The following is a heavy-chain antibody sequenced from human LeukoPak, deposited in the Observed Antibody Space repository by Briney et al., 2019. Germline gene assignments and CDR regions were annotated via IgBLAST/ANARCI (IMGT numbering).Heavy chain of an antibody. D-gene: IGHD6-19*01. J-gene: IGHJ4*02. CDR3: AISSGWYEDDY. Sequence: GGSLRLSCAASGFTFSSYSMNWVRQAPGKGLEWVSSISSSSYIYYADSVKGRFTISRDNAKNSLYLQMNSLRAEDTAVYYCAISSGWYEDDYWGQGTLVTVSS. CDR2: ISSSSYI. V-gene: IGHV3-21*01. CDR1: GFTFSSYS.